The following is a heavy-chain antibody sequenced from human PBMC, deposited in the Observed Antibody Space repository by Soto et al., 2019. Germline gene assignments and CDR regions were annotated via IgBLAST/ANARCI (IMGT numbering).Heavy chain of an antibody. CDR3: AISCGSSGWHRWIDF. J-gene: IGHJ4*02. CDR1: GYTFTSYG. Sequence: GASVKVSCKASGYTFTSYGISWVRQAPGQELEWMGWISAYNGNTNYAQKLQGSVTMTTDTSTSTAYMELRSLRSDDTAVYYCAISCGSSGWHRWIDFCGQRTLVIGSA. V-gene: IGHV1-18*01. D-gene: IGHD6-19*01. CDR2: ISAYNGNT.